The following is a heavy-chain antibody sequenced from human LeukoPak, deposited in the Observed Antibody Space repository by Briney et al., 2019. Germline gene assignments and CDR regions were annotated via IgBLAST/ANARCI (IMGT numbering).Heavy chain of an antibody. CDR2: IYYSGST. CDR1: GVSISSYY. D-gene: IGHD5-18*01. V-gene: IGHV4-59*01. J-gene: IGHJ3*02. Sequence: PSETLSLTCTVSGVSISSYYWSWLRQPPGKGLEWIGYIYYSGSTNYNPSLKSRVTISVDTSKNQFSLKLSSVTAADTAVYYCARGSGYSYGYDAFDIWGQGTMVTVSS. CDR3: ARGSGYSYGYDAFDI.